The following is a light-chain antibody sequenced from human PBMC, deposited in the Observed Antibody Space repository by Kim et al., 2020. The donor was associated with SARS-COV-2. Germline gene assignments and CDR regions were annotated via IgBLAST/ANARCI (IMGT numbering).Light chain of an antibody. J-gene: IGLJ3*02. CDR3: QSYDSNNRV. CDR2: EDS. CDR1: SGDIASSY. Sequence: NFMLTQPHSVSESPGKTVTISCTRTSGDIASSYVHWYQQRPGSSPTTVIYEDSQRPSGVPDRFSGSIDSSSNSASLTISALKAADEADYYCQSYDSNNRVFGGGTRLTVL. V-gene: IGLV6-57*01.